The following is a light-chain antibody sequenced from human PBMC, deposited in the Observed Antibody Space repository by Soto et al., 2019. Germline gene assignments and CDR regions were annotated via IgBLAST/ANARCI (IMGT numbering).Light chain of an antibody. J-gene: IGLJ3*02. V-gene: IGLV1-40*01. CDR1: ISNIGTGHD. Sequence: QSVLTQPPSVSGAPGQRVTISCTGSISNIGTGHDVHWYQQIPGTAPKLLIYANTIRPSGVPDRFSGSKSGTSASLAITGLQAEDEADYYCQSYDSSLSGFWVFGGGTQVTGL. CDR3: QSYDSSLSGFWV. CDR2: ANT.